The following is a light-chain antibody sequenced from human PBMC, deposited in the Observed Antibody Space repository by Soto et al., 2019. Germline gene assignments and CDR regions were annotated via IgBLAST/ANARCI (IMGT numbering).Light chain of an antibody. V-gene: IGLV2-11*01. CDR3: CSYADSYTYV. Sequence: QSVLTQPRSVSGSPGQSVTISCTGTSSDVGGYNYVSWYQQHPGKAPKLMIYDVTKRPSGVPDRFSGSKSGNTASLTISGLQAEDEADYYCCSYADSYTYVFGTGTKATVL. CDR2: DVT. CDR1: SSDVGGYNY. J-gene: IGLJ1*01.